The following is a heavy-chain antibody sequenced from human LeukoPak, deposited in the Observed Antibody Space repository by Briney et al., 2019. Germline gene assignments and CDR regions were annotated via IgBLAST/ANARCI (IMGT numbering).Heavy chain of an antibody. CDR3: ARALAAAATH. Sequence: GASVKVSCKASGYTFTGYYMHWVRQAPGQGLEWMGWINPNSGGTNYAQKFQGRVTMTRDTSISTAYMELSRVTSDDTAVYYCARALAAAATHWGQGTLVTVCS. D-gene: IGHD6-13*01. CDR1: GYTFTGYY. J-gene: IGHJ4*02. CDR2: INPNSGGT. V-gene: IGHV1-2*02.